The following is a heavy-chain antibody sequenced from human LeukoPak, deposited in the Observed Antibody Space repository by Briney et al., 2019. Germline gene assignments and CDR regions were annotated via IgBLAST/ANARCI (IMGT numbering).Heavy chain of an antibody. Sequence: GGSLRLSCTTSGFTFGDYAMTWVRQAPGKGLEWVGFIASETYGGTAEYAASVKGRFIISRDDSKSIAYLQMNSLKTEDTAVYYCTRDQTPYYWGQGTLVTVSS. J-gene: IGHJ4*02. CDR2: IASETYGGTA. CDR3: TRDQTPYY. CDR1: GFTFGDYA. V-gene: IGHV3-49*04.